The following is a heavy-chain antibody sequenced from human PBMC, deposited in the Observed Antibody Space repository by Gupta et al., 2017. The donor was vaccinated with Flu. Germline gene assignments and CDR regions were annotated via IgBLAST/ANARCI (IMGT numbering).Heavy chain of an antibody. V-gene: IGHV4-34*01. Sequence: QVQLQQWCAGLSKPSETPSLTCAVYGGSLSGSYWSWIRQAPGKGLEWIGEIYYGGSTKYNPSVESRLTISLDTSKNQVSLKLNSVTAADTAVYYCGRLRGGSSWYGRIDSWGQGTLVTVSA. CDR1: GGSLSGSY. CDR3: GRLRGGSSWYGRIDS. J-gene: IGHJ4*02. CDR2: IYYGGST. D-gene: IGHD6-13*01.